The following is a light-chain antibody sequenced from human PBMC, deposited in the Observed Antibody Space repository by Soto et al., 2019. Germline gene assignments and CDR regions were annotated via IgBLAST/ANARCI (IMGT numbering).Light chain of an antibody. Sequence: QSALTQPGSVSGSLGQSITISCTGTSSDVGSYDYVSWYQQHPGKSPKLMIYDVSSRPSGVSNRFSGSKSGYTSSQTISGLQAEDEAENSGGSYARNRDVLFGGGTPQTVL. CDR2: DVS. V-gene: IGLV2-14*03. CDR3: GSYARNRDVL. J-gene: IGLJ2*01. CDR1: SSDVGSYDY.